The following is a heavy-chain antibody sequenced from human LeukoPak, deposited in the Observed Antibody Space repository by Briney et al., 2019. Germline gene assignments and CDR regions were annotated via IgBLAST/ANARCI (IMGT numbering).Heavy chain of an antibody. J-gene: IGHJ2*01. D-gene: IGHD2-2*01. CDR3: ARDSFSSPFHKYWYFDL. V-gene: IGHV4-30-2*01. CDR1: GGSISGGVYS. Sequence: SETLSLTCAVSGGSISGGVYSWSWIRQPPGKGLEWIGYIYYTETTYYNPSLQSRVTISADTSKKQFSLKLKSLTAADTAVYYCARDSFSSPFHKYWYFDLWGRGTLVTVSS. CDR2: IYYTETT.